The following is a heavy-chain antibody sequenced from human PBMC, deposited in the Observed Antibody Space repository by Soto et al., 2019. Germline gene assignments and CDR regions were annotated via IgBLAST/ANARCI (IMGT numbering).Heavy chain of an antibody. CDR2: MNPNSGNT. CDR3: ATARVYAFRPSSIAARRSYYMDV. Sequence: ASVKVSCKASGYTFTSYDINWVRQATGQGLEWMGWMNPNSGNTGYAQKFQGRVTMTRNTSISTAYMELSSLRSEDTAVYYCATARVYAFRPSSIAARRSYYMDVWGKGTTVTVSS. V-gene: IGHV1-8*01. J-gene: IGHJ6*03. D-gene: IGHD6-6*01. CDR1: GYTFTSYD.